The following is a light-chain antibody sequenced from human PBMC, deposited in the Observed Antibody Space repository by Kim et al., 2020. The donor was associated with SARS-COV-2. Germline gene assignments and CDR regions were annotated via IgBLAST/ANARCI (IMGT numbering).Light chain of an antibody. CDR1: QSITTF. CDR3: QESYTDPYT. V-gene: IGKV1-39*01. Sequence: SVSVGDRVTISCRASQSITTFLNWYQQKPGTAPKLLSYSASTLQAGVPSRFTGSGSGTDFTLTITSLQPEDFATYYCQESYTDPYTFGQGTKLEI. J-gene: IGKJ2*01. CDR2: SAS.